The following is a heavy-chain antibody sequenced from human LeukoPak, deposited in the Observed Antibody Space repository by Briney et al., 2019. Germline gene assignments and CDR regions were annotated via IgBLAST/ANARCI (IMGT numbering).Heavy chain of an antibody. CDR2: IYYSGST. V-gene: IGHV4-31*03. CDR1: GGSISSGGYY. D-gene: IGHD6-13*01. CDR3: ATGGIVAARLFDY. J-gene: IGHJ4*02. Sequence: MPSETLSLTCTVSGGSISSGGYYWSWIRQHPGKGLEWIGYIYYSGSTYYNPSLKSRVTISVDTSKNQFSLKLSSVTAADTAVYYCATGGIVAARLFDYWGQGTLVTVSS.